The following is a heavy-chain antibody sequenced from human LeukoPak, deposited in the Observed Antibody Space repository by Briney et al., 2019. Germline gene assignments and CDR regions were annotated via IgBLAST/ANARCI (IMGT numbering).Heavy chain of an antibody. CDR2: IYYSGST. CDR1: GGSMRNYY. CDR3: AKSLGVTTIQAFDY. D-gene: IGHD3-3*01. V-gene: IGHV4-59*08. Sequence: SETLSLSCTVSGGSMRNYYWIWIRQPPGKGLEWIGNIYYSGSTDYKPSLKSRVTISVDTSKNQFSLKLSSVTAADTAVYYCAKSLGVTTIQAFDYWGQGTLVTVSS. J-gene: IGHJ4*02.